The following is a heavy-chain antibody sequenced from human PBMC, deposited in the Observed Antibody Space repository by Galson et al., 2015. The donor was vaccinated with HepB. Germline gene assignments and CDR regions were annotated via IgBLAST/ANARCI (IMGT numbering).Heavy chain of an antibody. V-gene: IGHV3-23*01. CDR3: AKSSPKRGYSYGSGY. J-gene: IGHJ4*02. Sequence: SLRLSCAASGFTFSNAWMSWVRQAPGKGLEWVSAISGSGGSTYYADSVKGRFTISRDNSKNTLYLQMNSLRAEDTAVYYCAKSSPKRGYSYGSGYWGQGTLVTVSS. CDR2: ISGSGGST. CDR1: GFTFSNAW. D-gene: IGHD5-18*01.